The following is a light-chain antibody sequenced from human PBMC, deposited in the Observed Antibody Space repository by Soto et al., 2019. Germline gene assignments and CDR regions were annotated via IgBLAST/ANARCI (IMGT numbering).Light chain of an antibody. V-gene: IGKV3-20*01. J-gene: IGKJ1*01. CDR2: DAV. Sequence: IVLTQSPGTLSLSPGERATLSCRASQSLSSNYLAWYQQKSGQAPRLLIYDAVTRATGIPDRFSGSGSGTDFTLTISRLEPADSAVYYCQQYDRSPWTFGQGTKVEIK. CDR1: QSLSSNY. CDR3: QQYDRSPWT.